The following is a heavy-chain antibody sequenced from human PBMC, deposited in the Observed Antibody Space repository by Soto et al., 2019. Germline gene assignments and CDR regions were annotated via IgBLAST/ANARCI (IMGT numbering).Heavy chain of an antibody. CDR2: ISYDGSNK. CDR1: GFTFSSYG. V-gene: IGHV3-30*18. Sequence: GGSLRLSCAASGFTFSSYGMHWVRQAPGKGLEWVAVISYDGSNKYYADSVKGRFTISRDNSKNTLYLQMNSLRAEDTAVYYCAKDLRRHFWSCYPEYYGMDVWGQGTTVTVSS. J-gene: IGHJ6*02. CDR3: AKDLRRHFWSCYPEYYGMDV. D-gene: IGHD3-3*02.